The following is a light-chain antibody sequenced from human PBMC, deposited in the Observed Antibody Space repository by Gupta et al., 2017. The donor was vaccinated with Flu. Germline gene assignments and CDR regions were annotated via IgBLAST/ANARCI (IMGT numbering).Light chain of an antibody. CDR3: QTWGTGIVV. J-gene: IGLJ2*01. V-gene: IGLV4-69*01. CDR1: SGHSSYA. CDR2: IDSDGSH. Sequence: QLVLTHSPSASASLGASVQLTCTPSSGHSSYAIEWHQQQPENGPQYLMTIDSDGSHGKGGMIPDRFSGSSSGAERNLTISSLQAEDEADYYCQTWGTGIVVFDGGTKLTVL.